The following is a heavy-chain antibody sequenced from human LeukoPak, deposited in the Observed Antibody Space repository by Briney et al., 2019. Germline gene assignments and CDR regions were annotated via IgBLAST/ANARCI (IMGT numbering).Heavy chain of an antibody. CDR1: GFTFSGYA. J-gene: IGHJ4*02. CDR2: IWYDGSNR. V-gene: IGHV3-33*06. CDR3: AKDTSQSRDCFDE. Sequence: PGGSLRLSCAASGFTFSGYAMHWVRQAPGKGLEWVAVIWYDGSNRYYADSVKGRFTISRDNSKNTLYLQMNSLRAEDTAVYYCAKDTSQSRDCFDEWGQGTLVTVSS. D-gene: IGHD2-21*02.